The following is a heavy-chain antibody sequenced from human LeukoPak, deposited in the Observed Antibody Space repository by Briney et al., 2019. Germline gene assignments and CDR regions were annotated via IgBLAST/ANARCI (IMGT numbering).Heavy chain of an antibody. D-gene: IGHD1-20*01. Sequence: GESLRLSCAASGFTFVNYWMHWVRQAPGRGLECVANLNQDGSEKNYVGSVKGRFTISRDNAKNSLYLQMNSLRAEDTAVYYCATSPYNWNDLAPDYWGQGTLVTVSS. J-gene: IGHJ4*02. CDR1: GFTFVNYW. V-gene: IGHV3-7*02. CDR3: ATSPYNWNDLAPDY. CDR2: LNQDGSEK.